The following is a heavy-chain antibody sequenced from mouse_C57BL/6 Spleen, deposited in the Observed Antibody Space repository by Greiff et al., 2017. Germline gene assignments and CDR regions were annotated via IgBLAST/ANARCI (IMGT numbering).Heavy chain of an antibody. J-gene: IGHJ3*01. Sequence: VQLKESGAELVRPGSSVKMSCKTSGYTFTSYGINWVKQRPGQGLEWIGYIYIGNGYTEYNEKFKGKATLTSDTSSSTAYMQLSSLTSEDSAIYFCAIYYDYDAAWFAYWGQGTLVTVSA. CDR2: IYIGNGYT. CDR1: GYTFTSYG. CDR3: AIYYDYDAAWFAY. D-gene: IGHD2-4*01. V-gene: IGHV1-58*01.